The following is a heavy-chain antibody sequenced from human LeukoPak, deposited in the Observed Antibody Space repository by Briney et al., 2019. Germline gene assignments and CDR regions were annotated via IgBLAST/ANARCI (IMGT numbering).Heavy chain of an antibody. CDR2: INHSGST. D-gene: IGHD4-17*01. Sequence: SETLSLTCAVAGGSISSGNWWTWIRQSPGKGLEWIGEINHSGSTNYNPSLKSRVTISVDTSKNQFSLKLSSVTAADTAVYYCTRDQGHDYGDYWGLNWFDPWGQGTLVTVSS. J-gene: IGHJ5*02. V-gene: IGHV4-4*02. CDR1: GGSISSGNW. CDR3: TRDQGHDYGDYWGLNWFDP.